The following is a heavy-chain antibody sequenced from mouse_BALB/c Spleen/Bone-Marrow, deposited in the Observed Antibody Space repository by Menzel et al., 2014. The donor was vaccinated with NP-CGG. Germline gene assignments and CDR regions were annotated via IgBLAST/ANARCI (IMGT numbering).Heavy chain of an antibody. CDR2: INPNIGGT. D-gene: IGHD2-14*01. V-gene: IGHV1-18*01. CDR1: GYTFTDYT. CDR3: TRSRYGDY. J-gene: IGHJ2*01. Sequence: EVQLVESGPELVKPGASVKISCKTSGYTFTDYTIHWVKQSHGKSLEWIGHINPNIGGTTYNQKFKGKATLTLDKSSTTAYMELRSLTSVDSAVYYCTRSRYGDYWGQGTTLTVSS.